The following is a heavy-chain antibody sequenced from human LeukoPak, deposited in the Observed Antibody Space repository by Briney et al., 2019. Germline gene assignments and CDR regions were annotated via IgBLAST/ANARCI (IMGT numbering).Heavy chain of an antibody. Sequence: SETLSLTCAVSGYSISSDYYWGWIRQPPGKGLEWIGSIYHSGSTYYNPSLKSRVTISVDTSKNQFSLKLSSVTAADTAVYYCARPRRYPDFDYWGQGTLVTVSS. CDR2: IYHSGST. D-gene: IGHD1-1*01. CDR3: ARPRRYPDFDY. J-gene: IGHJ4*02. V-gene: IGHV4-38-2*01. CDR1: GYSISSDYY.